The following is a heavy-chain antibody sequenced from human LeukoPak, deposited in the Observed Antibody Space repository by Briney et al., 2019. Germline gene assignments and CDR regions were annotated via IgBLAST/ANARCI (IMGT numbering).Heavy chain of an antibody. Sequence: ETLSLTCTVSGGSISSYYWSWIRQPPGKGLEWIGYIYYSGSTNYNPSLKSRVTISVDTSKNQFSLKLSSVTAADTAVYYCARPLSVTFGGVIDPWFDPWGQGTLVTVSS. D-gene: IGHD3-16*02. CDR3: ARPLSVTFGGVIDPWFDP. J-gene: IGHJ5*02. CDR2: IYYSGST. V-gene: IGHV4-59*01. CDR1: GGSISSYY.